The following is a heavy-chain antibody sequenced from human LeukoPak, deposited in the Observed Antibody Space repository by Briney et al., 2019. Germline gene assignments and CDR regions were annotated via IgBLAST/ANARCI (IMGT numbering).Heavy chain of an antibody. CDR3: ARGRIVGAFYY. V-gene: IGHV4-34*01. CDR2: INHSGST. Sequence: ETLSLTCAVYGGSFSGYYWSWIRQPPGKGLEWIGEINHSGSTNYNPSLKSRVTISVDTSKNQFSLKLSSVTAADTAVYYCARGRIVGAFYYWGQGTLVTVSS. D-gene: IGHD1-26*01. J-gene: IGHJ4*02. CDR1: GGSFSGYY.